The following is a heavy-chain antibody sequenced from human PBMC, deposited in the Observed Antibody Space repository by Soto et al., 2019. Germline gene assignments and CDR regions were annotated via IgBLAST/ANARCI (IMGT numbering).Heavy chain of an antibody. CDR2: ISYDGSNK. J-gene: IGHJ6*02. D-gene: IGHD3-3*01. Sequence: PGGSLRLSCAASGFTFSSYGMHWVRQAPGKGLEWVAVISYDGSNKYYADSVKGRFTISRDNSKNTLYLQMNSLRAEDTAVYYCAKESQYYDLWIGYFEVFIDVWGQGTTVTVSS. CDR3: AKESQYYDLWIGYFEVFIDV. CDR1: GFTFSSYG. V-gene: IGHV3-30*18.